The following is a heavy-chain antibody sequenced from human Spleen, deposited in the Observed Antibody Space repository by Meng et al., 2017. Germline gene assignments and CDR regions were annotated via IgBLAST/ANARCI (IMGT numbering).Heavy chain of an antibody. Sequence: SETLSLTCAVSGYSISSGYYWGWIRQPPGKGLEWIGSIYHSGSTYYNPSLKSRVTISVDTSKNQFSLKLSGLRSDDTAMYYCARDEDISAAGKLFGDYWGQGTLVTVSS. CDR2: IYHSGST. V-gene: IGHV4-38-2*02. D-gene: IGHD6-25*01. CDR3: ARDEDISAAGKLFGDY. J-gene: IGHJ4*02. CDR1: GYSISSGYY.